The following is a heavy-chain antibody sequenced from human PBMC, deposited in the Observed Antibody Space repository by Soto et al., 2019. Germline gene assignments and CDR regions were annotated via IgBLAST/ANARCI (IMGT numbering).Heavy chain of an antibody. Sequence: QVQLQESGPGLVKPSQTLSLTCTVSGGSISSGDYYWSWIRQPPGKGLEWIGYIYYSGGTYYNPSLKSRVTISVDTSKNQFSLKLSSVTAADTAVYYCASAIIAAAGLGWFDPWGQGTLVTVSS. V-gene: IGHV4-30-4*01. D-gene: IGHD6-13*01. CDR1: GGSISSGDYY. CDR3: ASAIIAAAGLGWFDP. CDR2: IYYSGGT. J-gene: IGHJ5*02.